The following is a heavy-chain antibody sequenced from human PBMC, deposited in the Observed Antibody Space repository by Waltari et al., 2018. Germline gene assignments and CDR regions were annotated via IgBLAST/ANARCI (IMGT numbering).Heavy chain of an antibody. J-gene: IGHJ3*02. V-gene: IGHV3-9*01. Sequence: EVQLVESGGGLVQPGRSLRLPCAPSGFTFADYAMPWVRQAPGKGLAVVSGISWNSGSIGYADSVKGRFTISRDNAKNSLYLQMNSLRAEDTALYYCAKDTGYDSSGYAFDIWGQGTMVTVSS. D-gene: IGHD3-22*01. CDR3: AKDTGYDSSGYAFDI. CDR2: ISWNSGSI. CDR1: GFTFADYA.